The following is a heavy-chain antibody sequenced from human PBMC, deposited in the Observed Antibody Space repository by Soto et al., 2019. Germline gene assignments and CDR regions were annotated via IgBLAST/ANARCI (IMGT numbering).Heavy chain of an antibody. J-gene: IGHJ4*02. V-gene: IGHV3-11*01. CDR1: GFTFSAFY. D-gene: IGHD1-1*01. CDR3: ARDRNAAGSDY. CDR2: IISGSTNI. Sequence: QVQLVDSGGGVVKPGGSLRISCAASGFTFSAFYMRWIRQAPGKGLEWMAYIISGSTNIFYADSVKGRFTVSRDNAKNSVYLQMDSLRAEDTAVYYCARDRNAAGSDYWGQGTLVTVSS.